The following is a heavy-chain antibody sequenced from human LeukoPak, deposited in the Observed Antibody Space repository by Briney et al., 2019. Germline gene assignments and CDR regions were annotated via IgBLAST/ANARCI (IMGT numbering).Heavy chain of an antibody. CDR2: IYKDGST. V-gene: IGHV3-53*01. CDR3: ARTLVAPESYDAFDI. CDR1: GFTVSSNY. Sequence: GESLKISCKGSGFTVSSNYMSWVRQAPGRGLEWVSVIYKDGSTYYSESMKGRFIISRDNSKNTLYLQINTLRVEDTAVYYCARTLVAPESYDAFDIWGQGTMVTVSS. D-gene: IGHD4/OR15-4a*01. J-gene: IGHJ3*02.